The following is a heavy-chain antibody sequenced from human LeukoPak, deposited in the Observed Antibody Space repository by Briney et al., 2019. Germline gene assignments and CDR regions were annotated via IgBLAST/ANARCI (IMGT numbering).Heavy chain of an antibody. CDR2: INPSGGST. CDR3: ARDRIESAVAGMGLYNWLDP. CDR1: GYTFTSYY. J-gene: IGHJ5*02. Sequence: ASVKVSCKASGYTFTSYYMHWVRQAPGQGLEWMGIINPSGGSTSYAQKFQGRVTMTRDTSTSTVYMELSSLRSEDTAVYYCARDRIESAVAGMGLYNWLDPWGQGTLVTVSS. V-gene: IGHV1-46*01. D-gene: IGHD6-19*01.